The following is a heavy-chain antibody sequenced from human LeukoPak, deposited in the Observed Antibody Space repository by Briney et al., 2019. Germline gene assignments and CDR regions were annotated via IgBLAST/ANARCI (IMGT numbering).Heavy chain of an antibody. J-gene: IGHJ4*02. Sequence: PGGSLRLSCGASGFAVSNNYMTWVRQVPGKGLGWVSVMYGDGRTYYADSVKGRFTISRDNSKNTLYLQMNSLRAEDTAVYYCAKDASTVTLHADYWGQGTLVTVSS. CDR2: MYGDGRT. V-gene: IGHV3-66*01. D-gene: IGHD4-17*01. CDR3: AKDASTVTLHADY. CDR1: GFAVSNNY.